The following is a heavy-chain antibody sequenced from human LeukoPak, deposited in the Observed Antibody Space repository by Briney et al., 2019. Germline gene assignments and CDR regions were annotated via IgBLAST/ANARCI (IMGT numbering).Heavy chain of an antibody. CDR3: ARGEYCSSTSCYTRDLDY. CDR2: ISYDGSNK. J-gene: IGHJ4*02. D-gene: IGHD2-2*02. V-gene: IGHV3-30*01. Sequence: GRSLRLSCAASGFTFSSYAMHWVRQAPGKGLEWVAVISYDGSNKYYADSVKGRFTISRDNSKNTLYLQMNSLRAEDTAVYYCARGEYCSSTSCYTRDLDYWGQGTPVTVSS. CDR1: GFTFSSYA.